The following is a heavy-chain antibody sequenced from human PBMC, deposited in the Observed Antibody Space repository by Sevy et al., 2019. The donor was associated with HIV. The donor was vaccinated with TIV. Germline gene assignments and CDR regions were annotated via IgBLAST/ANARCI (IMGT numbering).Heavy chain of an antibody. CDR3: ARDGREYCSSTSCFGLDV. CDR1: GYTFSSYG. CDR2: ISVYNGNT. J-gene: IGHJ6*02. Sequence: ASVKVSCKASGYTFSSYGINWVRQAPGQGLEWMGWISVYNGNTNYAQKFQGRVTMTTDTSTNTAYMELRSLRSDDTAVYDCARDGREYCSSTSCFGLDVWGQGTTVTVSS. V-gene: IGHV1-18*01. D-gene: IGHD2-2*01.